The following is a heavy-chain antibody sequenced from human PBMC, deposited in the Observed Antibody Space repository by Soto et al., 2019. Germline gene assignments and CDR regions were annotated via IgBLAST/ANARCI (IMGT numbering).Heavy chain of an antibody. CDR3: TTGAIVADFDAFDI. CDR2: IKSKTDGGTT. V-gene: IGHV3-15*01. Sequence: EVQLVESGGGLVKPGGSLRLSCAASGFTFSNAWMSWVRQAPGKGLEWVGRIKSKTDGGTTDYAAPVKGRFTISRDDSKNTLYLQMNSLKTEDTAVYYCTTGAIVADFDAFDIWGQGTMVTVSS. J-gene: IGHJ3*02. D-gene: IGHD5-12*01. CDR1: GFTFSNAW.